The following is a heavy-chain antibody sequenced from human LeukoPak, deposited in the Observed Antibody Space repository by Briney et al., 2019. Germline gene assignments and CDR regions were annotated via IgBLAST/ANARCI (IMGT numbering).Heavy chain of an antibody. CDR3: ARGFGSSGYYPPLFDY. D-gene: IGHD3-22*01. Sequence: PSETLPLTCAVSGGSISSGGYSWSWIRQPPGKGLEWIGYIYHSGSTYYNPSLKSRVTISVDRSKNQFSLKLSSVTAADTAVYYCARGFGSSGYYPPLFDYWGQGTLVTVSS. J-gene: IGHJ4*02. CDR2: IYHSGST. V-gene: IGHV4-30-2*01. CDR1: GGSISSGGYS.